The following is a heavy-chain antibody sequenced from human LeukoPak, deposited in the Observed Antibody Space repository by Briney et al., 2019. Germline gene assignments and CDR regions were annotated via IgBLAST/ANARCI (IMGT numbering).Heavy chain of an antibody. J-gene: IGHJ4*02. CDR1: GFTFSNYN. CDR2: ISSSSSYI. D-gene: IGHD5-12*01. V-gene: IGHV3-21*01. Sequence: GGSLRLSCAASGFTFSNYNMNWVRQAPGKGLEWVSSISSSSSYIYYADSVKGRFTISRDNAKNSLYLQMNSLRAEDTAVYYCARATTGYGDFWGQGTLVTVSS. CDR3: ARATTGYGDF.